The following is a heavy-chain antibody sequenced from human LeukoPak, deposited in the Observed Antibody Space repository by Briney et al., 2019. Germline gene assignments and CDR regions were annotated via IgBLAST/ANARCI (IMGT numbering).Heavy chain of an antibody. D-gene: IGHD5-18*01. Sequence: GGSLRLSCAASGFTFNNYWMHWVRQTAGKGLVWVSRIYNDGSSTNYADSVKGRFTISRDNAKNTLFLQMSGLRAEDTAVYYCANIRYNSGLDYWGQGTLVTVSS. J-gene: IGHJ4*02. V-gene: IGHV3-74*01. CDR3: ANIRYNSGLDY. CDR1: GFTFNNYW. CDR2: IYNDGSST.